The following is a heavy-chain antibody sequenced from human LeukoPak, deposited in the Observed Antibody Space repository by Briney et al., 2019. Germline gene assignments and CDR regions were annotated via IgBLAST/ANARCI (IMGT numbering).Heavy chain of an antibody. CDR2: ISYDGSNK. CDR3: ARPNSRYYDSSGPDY. Sequence: GGSLRLSCAASGFTFSSYAMHWVRQAPGKGLEWVAVISYDGSNKYYADSVKGRFTISRDNSKNTLYLQMNSLRAEDTAVYYCARPNSRYYDSSGPDYWGQGTLVTVSS. D-gene: IGHD3-22*01. V-gene: IGHV3-30-3*01. CDR1: GFTFSSYA. J-gene: IGHJ4*02.